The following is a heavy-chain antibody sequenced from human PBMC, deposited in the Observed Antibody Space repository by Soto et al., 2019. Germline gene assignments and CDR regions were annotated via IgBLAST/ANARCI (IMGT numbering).Heavy chain of an antibody. J-gene: IGHJ5*02. CDR1: GDNISNGGYY. V-gene: IGHV4-31*03. D-gene: IGHD2-2*01. CDR2: IFYSGYN. Sequence: SETLSLTCTVSGDNISNGGYYWSWIRQSPGKGLEWIGYIFYSGYNYYNPSLKSRLSMSVDTSKNQFSLRLTSVTAADTAVYFCARLNPIVVVPTPMGWFDPWGQGTLVTVSS. CDR3: ARLNPIVVVPTPMGWFDP.